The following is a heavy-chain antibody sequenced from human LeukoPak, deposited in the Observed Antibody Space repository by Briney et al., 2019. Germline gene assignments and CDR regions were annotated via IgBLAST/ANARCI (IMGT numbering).Heavy chain of an antibody. CDR2: IYPGDSDT. CDR3: WARAGYYYYYMDV. CDR1: GYSFTSYW. V-gene: IGHV5-51*01. Sequence: GESLKISCKGSGYSFTSYWIGWVRQMPGKGLEWMGIIYPGDSDTRYSPSFQGQVTISADKSISTAYLQWSSLKASDTAMYYCWARAGYYYYYMDVWGKGTTVTVSS. J-gene: IGHJ6*03.